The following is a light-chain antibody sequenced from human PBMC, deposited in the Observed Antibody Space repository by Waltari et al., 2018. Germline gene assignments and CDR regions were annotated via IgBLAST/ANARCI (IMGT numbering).Light chain of an antibody. CDR1: QSLLTSNGYNY. CDR2: FGS. J-gene: IGKJ4*01. CDR3: MQALQTPLT. Sequence: DIVMTQSPLSLPVTPGEPASISCRSSQSLLTSNGYNYLDWYLQKPGQSPQLLIYFGSNRASGFPNRFSGSGSGTYFTLKISRVEAEDVGVYYCMQALQTPLTFGGGTKVEIK. V-gene: IGKV2-28*01.